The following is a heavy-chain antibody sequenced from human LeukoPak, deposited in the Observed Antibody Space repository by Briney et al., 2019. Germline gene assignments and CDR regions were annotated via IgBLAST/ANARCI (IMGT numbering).Heavy chain of an antibody. J-gene: IGHJ5*02. CDR1: GGSISSYY. Sequence: SETLSLTCTVSGGSISSYYWSWIRQPPGKGLEWIGYIYYSGSTYYNPSLKSRVTISVDTSKNQFSLKLSSVTAADTAVYYCARGSLTPNWFDPWGQGTLVTVSS. V-gene: IGHV4-59*01. D-gene: IGHD3-9*01. CDR3: ARGSLTPNWFDP. CDR2: IYYSGST.